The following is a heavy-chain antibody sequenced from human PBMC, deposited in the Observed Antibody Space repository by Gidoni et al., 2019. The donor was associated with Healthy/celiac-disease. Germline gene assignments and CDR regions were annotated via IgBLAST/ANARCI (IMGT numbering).Heavy chain of an antibody. CDR2: IAPSDSYT. CDR1: GYSFTSYW. CDR3: ARESGGSPTPKDY. J-gene: IGHJ4*02. D-gene: IGHD1-26*01. Sequence: EVQLVQSGAAVKKPGASLRIPCKGSGYSFTSYWISWVRQMPGKGLEWMGRIAPSDSYTNYSPSFQGHVTISADKSISTAYLQWSSLKASDTAMYYCARESGGSPTPKDYWGQGTLVTVSS. V-gene: IGHV5-10-1*03.